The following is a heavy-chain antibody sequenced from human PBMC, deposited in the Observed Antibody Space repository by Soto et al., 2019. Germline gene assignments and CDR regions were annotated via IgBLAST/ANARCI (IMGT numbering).Heavy chain of an antibody. J-gene: IGHJ5*02. D-gene: IGHD6-13*01. CDR2: VSSSGGST. CDR1: GFTFRTFA. V-gene: IGHV3-64D*06. Sequence: GESLKISCSASGFTFRTFAMHWVRQAPGRGLEYVSAVSSSGGSTMYADSVKDRFTISRDNSKNTLYLQMRSLRAEDTAVYYCVKGSSSWYDNNWFDPWGQGTLVTVSS. CDR3: VKGSSSWYDNNWFDP.